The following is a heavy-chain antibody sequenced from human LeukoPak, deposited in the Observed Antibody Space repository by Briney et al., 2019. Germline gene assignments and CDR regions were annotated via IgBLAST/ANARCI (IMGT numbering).Heavy chain of an antibody. CDR2: INTDGTST. Sequence: GRSLRLSCAASGFTFSSYWMHWVRQAPGKGLVWVSHINTDGTSTTYADSLKGRFTISRDNAKNTLYLQMNSLRAGDTAVYYCAREVPPRGGMDVWGQGTTVTVSS. CDR3: AREVPPRGGMDV. CDR1: GFTFSSYW. J-gene: IGHJ6*02. V-gene: IGHV3-74*01.